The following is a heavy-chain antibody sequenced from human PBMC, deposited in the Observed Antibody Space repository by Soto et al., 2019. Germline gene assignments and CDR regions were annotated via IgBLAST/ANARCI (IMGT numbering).Heavy chain of an antibody. J-gene: IGHJ4*02. CDR1: GYTFTSYY. CDR3: ARRGVGYYDSSGYYYVADY. CDR2: INPSGGST. Sequence: ASVKVSCKASGYTFTSYYMHWVRQAPGQGLEWMGIINPSGGSTSYAQKFQGRVTVTRDTSTSTVYMELSSLRSEDTAVYYCARRGVGYYDSSGYYYVADYWGQGTLVTVSS. D-gene: IGHD3-22*01. V-gene: IGHV1-46*01.